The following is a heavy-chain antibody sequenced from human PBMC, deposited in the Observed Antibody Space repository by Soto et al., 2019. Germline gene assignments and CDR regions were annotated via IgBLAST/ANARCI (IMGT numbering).Heavy chain of an antibody. V-gene: IGHV2-5*02. Sequence: SGPTLVNPTQTLTLTCTFSGFSLSTSGVAVGWIRRAPRKAPEWLAFIFWDDDKRYSPSLENRLTITKDTSKNQVVLTMTNMDPVDTATHSREPIFAFSSGYYFSYWGRGTLVTVSS. CDR1: GFSLSTSGVA. D-gene: IGHD3-3*01. CDR2: IFWDDDK. CDR3: EPIFAFSSGYYFSY. J-gene: IGHJ4*02.